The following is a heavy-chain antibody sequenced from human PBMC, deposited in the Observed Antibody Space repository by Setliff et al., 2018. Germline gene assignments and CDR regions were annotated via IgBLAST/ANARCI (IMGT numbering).Heavy chain of an antibody. CDR2: IYTHAGGST. J-gene: IGHJ4*02. Sequence: SETLSLTCIVSGESIDSVATGNHYWSWIRQPAGKGLEWIGRIYTHAGGSTIYNPSLKSRVTISVDTSKNQFSLKLNSVTASDTAMYYCARGRNVAARLLDSWGQGTLVTVSS. CDR3: ARGRNVAARLLDS. CDR1: GESIDSVATGNHY. D-gene: IGHD6-6*01. V-gene: IGHV4-61*02.